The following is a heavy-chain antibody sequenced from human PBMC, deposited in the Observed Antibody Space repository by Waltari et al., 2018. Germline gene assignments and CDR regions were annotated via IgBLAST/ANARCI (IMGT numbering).Heavy chain of an antibody. D-gene: IGHD6-19*01. CDR3: ARGHSTGWYLSH. Sequence: QVQLMESGPGLVRPSETLSLTCNVSGGSITSDYWSWVRQPPGKGLEWVGYIYHSGTTNYNPPLRSRFSISVDTSKTQFSLKLNDVTAADTAVYYCARGHSTGWYLSHWGRGALVTVSS. CDR1: GGSITSDY. J-gene: IGHJ1*01. CDR2: IYHSGTT. V-gene: IGHV4-59*01.